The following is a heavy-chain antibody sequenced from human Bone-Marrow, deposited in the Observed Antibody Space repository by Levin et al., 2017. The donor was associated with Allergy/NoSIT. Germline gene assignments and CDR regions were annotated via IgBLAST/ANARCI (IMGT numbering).Heavy chain of an antibody. CDR2: ISYSGDT. CDR1: GGSISSGDYF. J-gene: IGHJ4*02. D-gene: IGHD5-12*01. Sequence: TLSLTCTVSGGSISSGDYFWSWVRQPPDKGLEWIGSISYSGDTYYNPSLKSRVSISVDTSKNQFSLRLSSVIAADTAVYYCASYSGHDSFDSWGQGTLVTVSS. CDR3: ASYSGHDSFDS. V-gene: IGHV4-30-4*01.